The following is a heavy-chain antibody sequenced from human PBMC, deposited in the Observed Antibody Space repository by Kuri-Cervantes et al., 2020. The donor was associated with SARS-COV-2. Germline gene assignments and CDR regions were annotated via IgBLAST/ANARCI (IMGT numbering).Heavy chain of an antibody. J-gene: IGHJ5*02. V-gene: IGHV3-9*01. CDR3: AKDIREQRVGGVGWFDP. Sequence: SLKISCAASGFTFDVYAMHWVRQAPGKGLEWVSGISRNSGSIGYADSVKSRFTISRDNAKNSLYLQMNSLRAEDTALYYCAKDIREQRVGGVGWFDPWGQGTLVTVSS. CDR2: ISRNSGSI. CDR1: GFTFDVYA. D-gene: IGHD6-6*01.